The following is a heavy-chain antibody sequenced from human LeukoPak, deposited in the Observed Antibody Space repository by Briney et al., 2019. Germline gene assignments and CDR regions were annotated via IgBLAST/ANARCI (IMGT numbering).Heavy chain of an antibody. V-gene: IGHV3-53*01. J-gene: IGHJ6*02. Sequence: GSLRLSCAASGFTVSSNYMSWVRQAPGKGLEWVSVIYSGGSTYYADSVKGRFTISRDKSKNTVYLQMNSLRAEDTAVYYCARSPYYYYYGMDVWGQGTTVTVSS. CDR1: GFTVSSNY. CDR3: ARSPYYYYYGMDV. CDR2: IYSGGST.